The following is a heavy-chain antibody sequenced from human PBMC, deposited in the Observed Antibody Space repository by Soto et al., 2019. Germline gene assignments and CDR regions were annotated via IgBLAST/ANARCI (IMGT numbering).Heavy chain of an antibody. V-gene: IGHV3-23*01. Sequence: GGSLRLSCAASGFTFSSYAMSWVRQAPGKGLEWVSAISGSGGSTYYADSVKGRFTISRDNSKNTLYLQMNSLRAEDTAVYYCAKLYCTNGVCPTYWYFDLWGRGTLVTVSS. CDR1: GFTFSSYA. J-gene: IGHJ2*01. D-gene: IGHD2-8*01. CDR2: ISGSGGST. CDR3: AKLYCTNGVCPTYWYFDL.